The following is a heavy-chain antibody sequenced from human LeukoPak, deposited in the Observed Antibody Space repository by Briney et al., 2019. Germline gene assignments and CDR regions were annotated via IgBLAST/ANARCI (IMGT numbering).Heavy chain of an antibody. V-gene: IGHV4-39*07. D-gene: IGHD3-22*01. J-gene: IGHJ4*02. Sequence: SETLSLTCTVSGGSISRSIYYWGWIRQPPGKGLEWIGSIYYSGTTYYNPSLKSRVTISVDTSKKQFSLKLSSVTAADTAVYYCTRELSGSQDYWGQGTLVTVSS. CDR2: IYYSGTT. CDR1: GGSISRSIYY. CDR3: TRELSGSQDY.